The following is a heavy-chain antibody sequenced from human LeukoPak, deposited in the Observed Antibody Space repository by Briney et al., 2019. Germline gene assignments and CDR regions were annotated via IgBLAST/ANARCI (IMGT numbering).Heavy chain of an antibody. Sequence: TSVRVSCQASGFTFNISAIQWVRQARGQRLEWMGWIVIGSGNTIYAQRFRERVTISRDMSTETAYLEVSGLRFEDTAVYYCAAAPMGDYWGQGTLVTVSS. CDR2: IVIGSGNT. J-gene: IGHJ4*02. CDR1: GFTFNISA. V-gene: IGHV1-58*02. CDR3: AAAPMGDY.